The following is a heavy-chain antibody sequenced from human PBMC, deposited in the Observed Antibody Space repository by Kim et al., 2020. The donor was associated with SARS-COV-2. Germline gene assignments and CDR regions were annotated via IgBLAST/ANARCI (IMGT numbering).Heavy chain of an antibody. J-gene: IGHJ4*02. V-gene: IGHV1-2*02. CDR2: T. Sequence: TNYAQKVQGRGTRTRDTSISTAYMELSRLRSDDTAVYYCARDTRAQGFDYWGQGTLVTVSS. CDR3: ARDTRAQGFDY. D-gene: IGHD1-1*01.